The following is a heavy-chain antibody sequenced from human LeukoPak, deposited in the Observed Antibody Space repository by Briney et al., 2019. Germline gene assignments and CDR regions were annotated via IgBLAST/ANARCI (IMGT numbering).Heavy chain of an antibody. V-gene: IGHV4-4*02. D-gene: IGHD3-10*01. CDR1: GGSISSSNW. CDR2: IYHSGST. Sequence: SGTLSLTCAVSGGSISSSNWWSWVRQPPGKGLEWIGEIYHSGSTNYNPSLKSRVTISVDKSKTQFSLKLSSVTAADTAVYYCARDAAKGSGSFPFDYWGQGTLVTVSS. J-gene: IGHJ4*02. CDR3: ARDAAKGSGSFPFDY.